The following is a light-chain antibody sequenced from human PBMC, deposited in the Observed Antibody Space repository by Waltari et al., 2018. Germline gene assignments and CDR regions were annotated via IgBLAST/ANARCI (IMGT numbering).Light chain of an antibody. V-gene: IGKV2-30*02. Sequence: VVMSQSELPLLVTVGRPAPISCRYSQSLVHSDEKTYFNWYQQRPGQSPRLLIYKGSNRDSGVPDRFSGSGSETDFTLKISRVEAEDVGVYYCMHSTHCPLTFGPGTKVDIK. CDR1: QSLVHSDEKTY. CDR3: MHSTHCPLT. CDR2: KGS. J-gene: IGKJ1*01.